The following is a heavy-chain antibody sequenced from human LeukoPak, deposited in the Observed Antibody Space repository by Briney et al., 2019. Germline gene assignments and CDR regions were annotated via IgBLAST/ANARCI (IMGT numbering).Heavy chain of an antibody. V-gene: IGHV4-61*05. CDR2: IYTSGST. J-gene: IGHJ4*02. CDR3: ARGFYDYGDYRGFDY. D-gene: IGHD4-17*01. CDR1: GVSINSNYYY. Sequence: SETLSLTCTVSGVSINSNYYYWGWIRQPPGKGLEWIGRIYTSGSTNYNPSLKSRVTMSVDTSKNQFSLKLSSVTAADTAVYYCARGFYDYGDYRGFDYWGQGTLVTVSS.